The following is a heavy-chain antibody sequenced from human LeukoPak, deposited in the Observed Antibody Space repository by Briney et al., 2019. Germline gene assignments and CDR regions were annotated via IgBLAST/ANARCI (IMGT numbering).Heavy chain of an antibody. CDR1: GYTLTGYY. J-gene: IGHJ4*02. CDR3: AREGLGELSLGY. CDR2: MNPNSGGT. V-gene: IGHV1-2*04. Sequence: ASVKVSCKASGYTLTGYYMHWVRQAPGQGLEWMGWMNPNSGGTNYAQKFQGWVTMTRDTSISTAYMELSRLRSDDTAVYYCAREGLGELSLGYWGQGTLVTVSS. D-gene: IGHD3-16*02.